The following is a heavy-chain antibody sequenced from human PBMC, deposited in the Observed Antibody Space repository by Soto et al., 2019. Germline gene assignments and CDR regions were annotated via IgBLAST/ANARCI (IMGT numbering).Heavy chain of an antibody. J-gene: IGHJ6*02. CDR1: GDSIASSKHY. CDR2: IYLSGFT. CDR3: ARADYYYYYGMDV. Sequence: SETLSLTCTVSGDSIASSKHYWGWIRQHPGKGLEWIGYIYLSGFTYSTPSLKSRVNMSLDTSKNQFSLKLSSVTAADTAVYYCARADYYYYYGMDVWGQGTTVTVSS. V-gene: IGHV4-30-4*08.